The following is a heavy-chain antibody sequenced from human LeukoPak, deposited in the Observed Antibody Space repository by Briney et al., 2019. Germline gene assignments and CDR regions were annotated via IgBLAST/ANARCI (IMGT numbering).Heavy chain of an antibody. V-gene: IGHV4-59*01. CDR3: AGSGVAVTAIDY. D-gene: IGHD2-21*02. CDR2: IYYSGST. Sequence: SETLSLTCTVSGGSISSYYWSWIRQPPGKGLEWIGYIYYSGSTNYNPSLKSRVTISVDTSKNQFSLKLSSVTAADTAVYYCAGSGVAVTAIDYWGQGTLVTVSS. CDR1: GGSISSYY. J-gene: IGHJ4*02.